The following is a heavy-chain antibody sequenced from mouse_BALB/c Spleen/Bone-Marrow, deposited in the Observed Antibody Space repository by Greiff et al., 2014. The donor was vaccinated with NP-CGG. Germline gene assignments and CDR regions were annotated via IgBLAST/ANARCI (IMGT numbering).Heavy chain of an antibody. CDR2: INSNGGST. CDR1: GFTFSSYG. V-gene: IGHV5-6-3*01. Sequence: DVQLQESGGGLVQPGGSLKLSCAASGFTFSSYGMSWVRRTPDKRLELVATINSNGGSTYYPDSVKGRFTISRDSAKNTLYLQMSSLKSEDTAMYYCARDYYGSSYAMDYWGQGTSVTVSS. CDR3: ARDYYGSSYAMDY. J-gene: IGHJ4*01. D-gene: IGHD1-1*01.